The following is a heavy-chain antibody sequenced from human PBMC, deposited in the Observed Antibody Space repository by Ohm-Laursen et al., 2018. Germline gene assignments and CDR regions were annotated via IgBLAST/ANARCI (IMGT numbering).Heavy chain of an antibody. Sequence: TLSLTCTVSGGSISSGGYYWSWIRQHPGKGLEWIGYIYYSGSTYYNPSLKSRVTISVDTSKNQFSLKLGSVTAADTAVYYCARNGRVAARGGVFFDYWGQGTLVTVSS. D-gene: IGHD6-13*01. J-gene: IGHJ4*02. CDR3: ARNGRVAARGGVFFDY. CDR1: GGSISSGGYY. CDR2: IYYSGST. V-gene: IGHV4-31*03.